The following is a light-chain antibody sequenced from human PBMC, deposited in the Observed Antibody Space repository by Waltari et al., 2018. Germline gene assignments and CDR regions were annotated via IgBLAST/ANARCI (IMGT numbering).Light chain of an antibody. CDR1: QRITIW. J-gene: IGKJ2*01. CDR2: KAS. CDR3: QQYNSYPYT. Sequence: VTITCRASQRITIWLAWSQQTPGKAPKLLIYKASTLEGGVPSRFSGSGSGTEFTLTISSLQPDDFATYHCQQYNSYPYTVGQGTKLEIE. V-gene: IGKV1-5*03.